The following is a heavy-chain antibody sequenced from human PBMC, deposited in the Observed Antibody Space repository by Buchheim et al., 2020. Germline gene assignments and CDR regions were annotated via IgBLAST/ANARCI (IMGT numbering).Heavy chain of an antibody. CDR2: IIPIFGTA. D-gene: IGHD2-2*01. CDR3: ARGQIGYCSSTSCFAPYYYYGMDV. J-gene: IGHJ6*02. V-gene: IGHV1-69*01. Sequence: QVQLVQSGAEVKKPGSSVKVSCKASGGTFSSYAISGVRQAPGQGLEWMGGIIPIFGTANYAQKFQGRVTITADESTSTAYLELSSLRSEDTAVYYCARGQIGYCSSTSCFAPYYYYGMDVWGQGTT. CDR1: GGTFSSYA.